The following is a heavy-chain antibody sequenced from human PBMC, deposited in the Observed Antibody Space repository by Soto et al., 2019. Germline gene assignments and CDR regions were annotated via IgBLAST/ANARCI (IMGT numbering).Heavy chain of an antibody. Sequence: QLQLQESGSGLVKPSQTLSLTCAVSGGSISSGGHSWSLIRQPPGKGLECIGYIYHSGSTYYNPSLKSRVTISLDRSKNQFSLKLSSVTAADTAVYYCASRPSGSGFDPWGQGTLVTVSS. CDR1: GGSISSGGHS. CDR3: ASRPSGSGFDP. CDR2: IYHSGST. J-gene: IGHJ5*02. V-gene: IGHV4-30-2*01. D-gene: IGHD1-26*01.